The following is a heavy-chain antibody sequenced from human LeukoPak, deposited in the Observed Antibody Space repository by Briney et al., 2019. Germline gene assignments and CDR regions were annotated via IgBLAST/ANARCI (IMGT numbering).Heavy chain of an antibody. J-gene: IGHJ4*02. Sequence: ESLKISCKGSGYSLTSYWISWVRQMPREGLEWMGRIDPSDSYTNYSPSFQGHVTISADKSISTAYLQWSSLKASDTAMYYCARYYDILTGPFDYWGQGTLVTVSS. CDR3: ARYYDILTGPFDY. V-gene: IGHV5-10-1*01. D-gene: IGHD3-9*01. CDR2: IDPSDSYT. CDR1: GYSLTSYW.